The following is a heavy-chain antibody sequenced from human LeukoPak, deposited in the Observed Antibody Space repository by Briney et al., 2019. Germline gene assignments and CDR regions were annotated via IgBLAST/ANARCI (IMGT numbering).Heavy chain of an antibody. J-gene: IGHJ4*02. CDR1: GDFIRSYW. Sequence: PSETLSLTCDVSGDFIRSYWWGWVRQPAGKGLEGIGRIYATGSTKFNPSLKSRLTMSMDTSTNPFSLKLSLKLTSVTAADTAVYFCARQGYTASYYFLDFWSQGTLVTASP. CDR3: ARQGYTASYYFLDF. CDR2: IYATGST. V-gene: IGHV4-4*07. D-gene: IGHD1-26*01.